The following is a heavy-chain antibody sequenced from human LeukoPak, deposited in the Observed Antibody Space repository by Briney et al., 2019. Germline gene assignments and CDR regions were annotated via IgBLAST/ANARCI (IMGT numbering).Heavy chain of an antibody. CDR2: INLNSGGK. Sequence: ASVTVSFTASGYTFTGYYMHWVGQAPGQGREWMGWINLNSGGKNYSKKFQGRVTINRDKTTSKANMEMSRLGSDDTAVYYCAREVSASTYYWGQGTLVTVSS. D-gene: IGHD5/OR15-5a*01. CDR3: AREVSASTYY. CDR1: GYTFTGYY. V-gene: IGHV1-2*02. J-gene: IGHJ4*02.